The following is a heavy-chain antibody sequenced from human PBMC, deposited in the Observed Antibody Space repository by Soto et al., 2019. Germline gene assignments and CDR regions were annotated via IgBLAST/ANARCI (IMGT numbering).Heavy chain of an antibody. Sequence: SETLSLTCTVSGGSISSYYWSWIRQPPGKGLEWIGYIYYSGSTNYNPSLKSRVTISVDTSKNQFSLKLSSVTAADTALYYCARQGFGPLHGLVDVWGQGTTVTVSS. J-gene: IGHJ6*02. CDR1: GGSISSYY. CDR3: ARQGFGPLHGLVDV. D-gene: IGHD3-10*01. CDR2: IYYSGST. V-gene: IGHV4-59*08.